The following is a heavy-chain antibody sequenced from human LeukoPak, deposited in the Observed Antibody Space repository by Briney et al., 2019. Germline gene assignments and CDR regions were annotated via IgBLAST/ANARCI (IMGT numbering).Heavy chain of an antibody. D-gene: IGHD2/OR15-2a*01. CDR1: GVSFSGYY. CDR3: ARQAPSMTNPPMDL. V-gene: IGHV4-34*01. Sequence: SETLSLTCAGYGVSFSGYYWSWIRQPPGKGLEWIGEINHSGSTNYNPSLKSRVIISVDMSKNQFSLKLSSVTAADTAEYYCARQAPSMTNPPMDLWGKGTTVTVSS. CDR2: INHSGST. J-gene: IGHJ6*03.